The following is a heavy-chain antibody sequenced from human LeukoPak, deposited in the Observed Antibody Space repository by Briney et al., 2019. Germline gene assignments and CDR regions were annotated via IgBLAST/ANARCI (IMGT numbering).Heavy chain of an antibody. CDR2: IYYSGNT. V-gene: IGHV4-39*01. Sequence: SETLSLTCTVSGGSISSSNYFWTWIRQPPGKGLEWIGIIYYSGNTHYNPSLKSRVTISVDTSNNQFSLRLSSVTAADTAVFYCAKALNWNYQADFDYWGQGILVTVSS. CDR1: GGSISSSNYF. J-gene: IGHJ4*02. CDR3: AKALNWNYQADFDY. D-gene: IGHD1-7*01.